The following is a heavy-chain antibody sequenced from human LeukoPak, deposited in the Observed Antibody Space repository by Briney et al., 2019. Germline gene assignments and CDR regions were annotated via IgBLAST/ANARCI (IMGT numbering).Heavy chain of an antibody. V-gene: IGHV4-39*01. CDR3: ARHSSGWLVSSDY. CDR1: GGSISSSSYY. D-gene: IGHD6-19*01. Sequence: PSETLSLTCTVSGGSISSSSYYWGWIRQPPGKGLEWIGSIYYSGSTYYNPSLKSRVTISVDTSKNQFSLKLSSVTAADTAVYYCARHSSGWLVSSDYRGQGTLVTVSS. CDR2: IYYSGST. J-gene: IGHJ4*02.